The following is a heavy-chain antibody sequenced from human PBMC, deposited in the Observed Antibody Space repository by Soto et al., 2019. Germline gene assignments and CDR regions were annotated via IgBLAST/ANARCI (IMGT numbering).Heavy chain of an antibody. Sequence: ASVKVSCKASGYTFSNYGISWVRQAPGQGLEWMGWISAYSGNTKYAQKLQGRGTMTTDTSTRTAYMELRSLRSDDTAMYYCARDQTTQGIGSFDFWGQGTLVTVSS. CDR1: GYTFSNYG. CDR3: ARDQTTQGIGSFDF. J-gene: IGHJ4*02. CDR2: ISAYSGNT. V-gene: IGHV1-18*01. D-gene: IGHD1-7*01.